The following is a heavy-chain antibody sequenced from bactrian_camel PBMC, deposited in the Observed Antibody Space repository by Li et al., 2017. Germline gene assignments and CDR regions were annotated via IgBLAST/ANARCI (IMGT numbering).Heavy chain of an antibody. D-gene: IGHD3*01. V-gene: IGHV3S1*01. CDR1: GYTNVAYC. CDR2: IYTGGGDT. J-gene: IGHJ4*01. CDR3: ATDLIPVLQAD. Sequence: HVQLVESGGGSVEPGDSRRLACVESGYTNVAYCMGWFRQGPGKAREQVAAIYTGGGDTNYADSVKGRFAISHDRAKKTLYLQMNSLKTEDTAVYYCATDLIPVLQADWGQGTQVTVS.